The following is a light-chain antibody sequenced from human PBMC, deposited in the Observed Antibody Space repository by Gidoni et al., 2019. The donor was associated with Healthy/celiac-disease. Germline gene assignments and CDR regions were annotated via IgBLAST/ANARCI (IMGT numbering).Light chain of an antibody. CDR3: QQYGSSPWT. CDR1: QSVSSSY. Sequence: EIVLTQSPGTLSLSPGEKATLPCRPSQSVSSSYLAWYQQKPGQAPRLLIYGASSRATGNPARFSGSGSGTDFTLTISSLEPEEFAVYYCQQYGSSPWTFGQGTKVEIK. V-gene: IGKV3-20*01. CDR2: GAS. J-gene: IGKJ1*01.